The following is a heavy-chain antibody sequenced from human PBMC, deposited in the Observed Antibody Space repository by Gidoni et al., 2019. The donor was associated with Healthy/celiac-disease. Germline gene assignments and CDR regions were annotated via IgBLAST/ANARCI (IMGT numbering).Heavy chain of an antibody. J-gene: IGHJ3*02. D-gene: IGHD3-10*01. V-gene: IGHV3-48*03. Sequence: EVQLVESGGGLVQPGGSLRLSCAAPGFTFSSYEMNWVRPAPGTGLEWVSYISSSGSTIYYADSVKGRFTISRDNAKNSLYLQMNSLRAEDTAVYYCAREGYYYAGNAFDIWGQGTMVTVSS. CDR3: AREGYYYAGNAFDI. CDR1: GFTFSSYE. CDR2: ISSSGSTI.